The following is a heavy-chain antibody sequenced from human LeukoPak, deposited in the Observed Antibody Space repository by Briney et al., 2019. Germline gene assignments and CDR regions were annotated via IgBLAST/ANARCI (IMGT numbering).Heavy chain of an antibody. CDR2: ISAYNGNT. CDR3: ARDSGPTAAASTPYYFDY. Sequence: ASVKVSCKASGYTFTSYGISWVRQAPGQGLEWMGWISAYNGNTNYAQKLQGRVTMTTDTSTSTAYMELRSLRSDDTAVYYCARDSGPTAAASTPYYFDYWGQGTLVTVSS. CDR1: GYTFTSYG. J-gene: IGHJ4*02. V-gene: IGHV1-18*01. D-gene: IGHD6-13*01.